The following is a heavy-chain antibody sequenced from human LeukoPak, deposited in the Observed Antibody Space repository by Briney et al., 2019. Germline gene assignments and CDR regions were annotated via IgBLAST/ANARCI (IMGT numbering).Heavy chain of an antibody. Sequence: PGRSLRLSCAASGFTFSRYGMHWVRQAPGKGLEWVAIISYDGSNKYYADSVKGRFTISRGNSKTTLYLQMNSLKAEDTAVYYCAKDDGDYGFDFWGQGTLVTVSS. CDR3: AKDDGDYGFDF. D-gene: IGHD4-17*01. V-gene: IGHV3-30*18. J-gene: IGHJ4*02. CDR1: GFTFSRYG. CDR2: ISYDGSNK.